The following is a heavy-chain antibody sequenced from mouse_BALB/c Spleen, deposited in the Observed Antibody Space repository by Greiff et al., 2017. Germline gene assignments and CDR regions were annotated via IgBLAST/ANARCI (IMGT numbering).Heavy chain of an antibody. V-gene: IGHV1-69*01. CDR2: IDTSDSYT. J-gene: IGHJ2*01. D-gene: IGHD1-1*01. CDR3: ARSSYYYGSSLDY. CDR1: GYTFTDYW. Sequence: VQLQQPGAELVMPGASVKMSCKASGYTFTDYWMHWVKQRPGQGLEWIGAIDTSDSYTSYNQKFKGKATLTVDESSSTAYMQLSSLTSEDSAVYYCARSSYYYGSSLDYWGQGTTLTVSS.